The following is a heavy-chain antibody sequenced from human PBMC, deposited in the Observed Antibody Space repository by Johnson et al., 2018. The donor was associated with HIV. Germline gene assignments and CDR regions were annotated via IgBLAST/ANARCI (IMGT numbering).Heavy chain of an antibody. CDR3: ARDRGIAARPFRYSFDF. V-gene: IGHV3-30*19. CDR1: GFTFSSYG. CDR2: ISYDGSNK. J-gene: IGHJ3*01. D-gene: IGHD6-6*01. Sequence: VQLVESGGGVVQPGGSLRLSCAASGFTFSSYGMHWVRQAPGKGLEWVAVISYDGSNKYYADSVKGRFTISRDNSKNTLYLQMNSLRAEDTAVYYCARDRGIAARPFRYSFDFWGQGTMGNGSS.